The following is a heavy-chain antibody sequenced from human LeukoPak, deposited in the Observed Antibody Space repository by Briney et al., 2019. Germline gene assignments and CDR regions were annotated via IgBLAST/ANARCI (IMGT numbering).Heavy chain of an antibody. V-gene: IGHV3-23*01. D-gene: IGHD6-19*01. J-gene: IGHJ4*02. CDR2: ISGRGGST. Sequence: PGGSLRLSCAASGFTFSSYAMSWVRQAPGKGLEWVSGISGRGGSTYYADSVKGRFTISRDNAKNSLYLQMNSLRAEDTAVYYCARDIGSGWYVPDYWGQGTLVTVSS. CDR1: GFTFSSYA. CDR3: ARDIGSGWYVPDY.